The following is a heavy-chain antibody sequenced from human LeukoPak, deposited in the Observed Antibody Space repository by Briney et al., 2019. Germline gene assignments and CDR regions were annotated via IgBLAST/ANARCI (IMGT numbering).Heavy chain of an antibody. V-gene: IGHV1-8*01. D-gene: IGHD6-13*01. CDR1: GYTFSSYD. CDR2: MNPNSGNT. J-gene: IGHJ4*02. CDR3: VCGRSWPSFDY. Sequence: ASVKVSCKASGYTFSSYDINWVRQATGQGLEWMGWMNPNSGNTGYAQKFQGRVTMTRNTSISTAYMEVYSLRSEDTAMYYCVCGRSWPSFDYWGQGTLVTVSS.